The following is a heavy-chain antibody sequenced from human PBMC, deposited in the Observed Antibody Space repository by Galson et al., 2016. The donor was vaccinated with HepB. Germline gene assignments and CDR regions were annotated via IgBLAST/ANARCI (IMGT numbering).Heavy chain of an antibody. CDR2: IKHKDDGGTT. Sequence: SLRLSCAASGFAFSNAWMNWVRQAPGKGLEWIGRIKHKDDGGTTDYAAPLKGRFTISRDDSKNTLYLQMNSLINEDTGMYYCNTGSPCWGKVYDHWGQWNLVIVSS. V-gene: IGHV3-15*01. J-gene: IGHJ4*02. CDR1: GFAFSNAW. D-gene: IGHD7-27*01. CDR3: NTGSPCWGKVYDH.